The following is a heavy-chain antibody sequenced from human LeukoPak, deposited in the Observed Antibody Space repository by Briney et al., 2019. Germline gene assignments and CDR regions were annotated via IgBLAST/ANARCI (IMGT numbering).Heavy chain of an antibody. CDR1: GFTFSRYD. Sequence: GGSLRLSCAASGFTFSRYDMHWVRHATGKGLEWVSGIGTAGDTYYAGSVKGRFTISRENAKNSLYLQMNSLTAGDTAVYYCAGAGSETQWRAFDFWGQGALVTVFS. V-gene: IGHV3-13*01. CDR3: AGAGSETQWRAFDF. J-gene: IGHJ4*02. D-gene: IGHD6-19*01. CDR2: IGTAGDT.